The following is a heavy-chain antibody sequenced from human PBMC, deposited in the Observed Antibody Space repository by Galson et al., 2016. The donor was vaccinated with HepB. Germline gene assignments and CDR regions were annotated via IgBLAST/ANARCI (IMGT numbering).Heavy chain of an antibody. CDR3: ARDRQQMIGEYKWFDP. Sequence: SVKVSCKASGYNFTSYHIYWVRKAPGQGVEWMGGIIPIFGTANYAQKFQGRVTITADESTSTAYMKLSSLRSEDTAVYYCARDRQQMIGEYKWFDPWGQGTLVTVSS. D-gene: IGHD3-22*01. CDR1: GYNFTSYH. CDR2: IIPIFGTA. J-gene: IGHJ5*02. V-gene: IGHV1-69*13.